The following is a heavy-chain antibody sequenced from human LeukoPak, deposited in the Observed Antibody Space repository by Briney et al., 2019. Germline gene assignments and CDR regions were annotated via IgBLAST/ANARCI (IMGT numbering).Heavy chain of an antibody. J-gene: IGHJ4*02. D-gene: IGHD6-19*01. Sequence: SQTLSLTCAISGDSVSSNSAAWNWIRQSPSRGLEWLGRTYYRSKWYNDYAVSVKSRITIDPDTSKNQFSLQLNSVTPEDTAVYYCARGSRNSGWYLPPFDYWGQGTLVTVSS. V-gene: IGHV6-1*01. CDR3: ARGSRNSGWYLPPFDY. CDR2: TYYRSKWYN. CDR1: GDSVSSNSAA.